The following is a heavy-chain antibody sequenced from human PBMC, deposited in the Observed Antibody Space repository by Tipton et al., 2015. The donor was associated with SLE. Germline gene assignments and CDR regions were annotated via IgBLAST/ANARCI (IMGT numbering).Heavy chain of an antibody. CDR3: ARGELIEGFDP. J-gene: IGHJ5*02. Sequence: TLSLTCTVSGGSISSSTYYWGWIRQPPGKGLEWIGSVYYTGNTYYNPSLRSRVTISMDTSKSQFSLTLKSVTAADTAVYFCARGELIEGFDPWGQGTLVTVAA. V-gene: IGHV4-39*07. CDR1: GGSISSSTYY. CDR2: VYYTGNT. D-gene: IGHD3-22*01.